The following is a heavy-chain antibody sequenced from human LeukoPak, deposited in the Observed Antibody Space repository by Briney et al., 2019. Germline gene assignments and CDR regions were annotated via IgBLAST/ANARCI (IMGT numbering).Heavy chain of an antibody. CDR2: INHNGNVN. CDR3: ASRHCSGGGCYFAGADPFDY. Sequence: GGSLRLSCAASGFTFSSYWMNWARQAPGKGLEWVASINHNGNVNYYVDSVKGRFTISRDTSKNTLYLQMNSLRAEDTAVYYCASRHCSGGGCYFAGADPFDYWGQGTLDTVSS. J-gene: IGHJ4*02. CDR1: GFTFSSYW. D-gene: IGHD2-15*01. V-gene: IGHV3-7*03.